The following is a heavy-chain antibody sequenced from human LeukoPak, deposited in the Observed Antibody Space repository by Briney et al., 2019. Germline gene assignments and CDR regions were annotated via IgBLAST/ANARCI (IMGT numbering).Heavy chain of an antibody. J-gene: IGHJ4*02. D-gene: IGHD4-17*01. CDR2: ISYDGSNK. CDR3: ARDATVTDY. CDR1: GFTFSSYG. Sequence: GGSLRLSCAASGFTFSSYGMHWVRQAPGKGLEWVTVISYDGSNKYYADSVKGRFTISRDNSKNTLYLEMNSLRSEDTAVYYCARDATVTDYWGQGTLVTVSS. V-gene: IGHV3-30*03.